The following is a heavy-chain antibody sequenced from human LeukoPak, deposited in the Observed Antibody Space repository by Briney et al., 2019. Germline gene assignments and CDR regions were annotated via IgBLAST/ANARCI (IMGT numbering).Heavy chain of an antibody. CDR2: ICTSGST. CDR1: GGSISSGSYY. CDR3: ARGRLGDCFDY. D-gene: IGHD1-1*01. V-gene: IGHV4-61*02. J-gene: IGHJ4*02. Sequence: SQTLSLTCTVSGGSISSGSYYWSWIRQPAGKGLEWIGRICTSGSTNYNPSLKSRVTISVDTSKNQFSLKLSSVTAADTAVYYCARGRLGDCFDYWGQGTLVTVSS.